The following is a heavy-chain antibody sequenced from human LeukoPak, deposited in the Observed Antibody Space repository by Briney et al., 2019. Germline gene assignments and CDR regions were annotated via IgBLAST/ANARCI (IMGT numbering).Heavy chain of an antibody. CDR1: GFTFSSYS. Sequence: GGSLRLSCAASGFTFSSYSMNWVRQAPGKGLEWVAYISNSSSNKYYADSVKGRFTISRDNAKNSLYLQMNSLRAEDTAVYYCTREGGCTDGDNCPFFLFDYSGEGAL. D-gene: IGHD5-24*01. CDR2: ISNSSSNK. CDR3: TREGGCTDGDNCPFFLFDY. J-gene: IGHJ4*02. V-gene: IGHV3-48*04.